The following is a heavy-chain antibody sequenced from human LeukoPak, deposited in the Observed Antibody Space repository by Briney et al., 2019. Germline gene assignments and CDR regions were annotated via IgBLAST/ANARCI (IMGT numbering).Heavy chain of an antibody. CDR2: IKEDGSEK. D-gene: IGHD1-26*01. V-gene: IGHV3-7*05. CDR1: GFTFSKYW. CDR3: VRSGGY. Sequence: GGSLRLSCAASGFTFSKYWMNWVRQAPGKGLEWVANIKEDGSEKYYVDSVKGRFTISRDNAKNSLCLQMNSLRAEDTAIYYCVRSGGYWGQGTLVTVSS. J-gene: IGHJ4*02.